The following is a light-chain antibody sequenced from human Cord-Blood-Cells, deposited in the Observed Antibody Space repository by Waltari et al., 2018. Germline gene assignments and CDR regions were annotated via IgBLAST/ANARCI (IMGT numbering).Light chain of an antibody. V-gene: IGLV4-69*01. Sequence: QLVLTPSPSASASLAASVKLTCTLSSGHSSYAIAWNQQQPEKGPRYLMTLNSDGSHSKGDGIPDRFSGSSSGAERYLTISSLQSEDEADYYCQTWGTGIWVFGGGTKLTVL. CDR3: QTWGTGIWV. CDR2: LNSDGSH. CDR1: SGHSSYA. J-gene: IGLJ3*02.